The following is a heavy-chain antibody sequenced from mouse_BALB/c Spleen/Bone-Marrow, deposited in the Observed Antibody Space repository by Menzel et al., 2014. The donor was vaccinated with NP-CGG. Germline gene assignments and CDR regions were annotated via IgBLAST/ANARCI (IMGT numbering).Heavy chain of an antibody. D-gene: IGHD1-3*01. V-gene: IGHV1-5*01. CDR3: TGGKDYYAMDY. CDR1: GYTFTSYW. J-gene: IGHJ4*01. Sequence: EVQLQQSGTVLARPGASVKMSCKASGYTFTSYWMHWVKQRPGQGLEWIGAIYPGNSDTSYNQKFKGKAKLTAVTSTSTAYMELSSLTNEDSAVYYCTGGKDYYAMDYWGQGTSVTVSS. CDR2: IYPGNSDT.